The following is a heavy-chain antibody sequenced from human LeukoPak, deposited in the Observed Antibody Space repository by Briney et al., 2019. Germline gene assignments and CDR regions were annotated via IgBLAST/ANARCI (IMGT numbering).Heavy chain of an antibody. CDR3: AKDFRAKSGSGSYGWFDT. Sequence: GRSLRLSCVASEFTFNNYAMAWVRQGPGNWLELGSSISGSAGNTYYAYTVKGRFTISRANSKNTRYLQMNSLRADDTAVYYCAKDFRAKSGSGSYGWFDTWGQGSLVTVSS. CDR2: ISGSAGNT. CDR1: EFTFNNYA. V-gene: IGHV3-23*01. D-gene: IGHD3-10*01. J-gene: IGHJ5*02.